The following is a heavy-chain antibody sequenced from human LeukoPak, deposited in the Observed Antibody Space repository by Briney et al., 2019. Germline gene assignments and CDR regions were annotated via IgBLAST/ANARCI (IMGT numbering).Heavy chain of an antibody. V-gene: IGHV4-34*01. CDR1: GGSFSGYY. D-gene: IGHD1-26*01. Sequence: SETLSLTCAVYGGSFSGYYWSWIRQPPGKGLEWIGSIYYSGSTYYNPSLKSRVTISVDTSKNQFSLKLSSVTAADTAVYYCASYSGIYSAFEIWSQGTLVTVSS. CDR3: ASYSGIYSAFEI. CDR2: IYYSGST. J-gene: IGHJ3*02.